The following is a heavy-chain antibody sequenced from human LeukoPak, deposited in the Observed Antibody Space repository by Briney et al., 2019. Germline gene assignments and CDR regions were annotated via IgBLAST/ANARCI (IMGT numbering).Heavy chain of an antibody. CDR2: TYYRSKWYN. CDR1: GDSVSSNSAA. CDR3: ARKSGASTLFDY. J-gene: IGHJ4*02. V-gene: IGHV6-1*01. D-gene: IGHD3-10*01. Sequence: PSQTLSLTCAISGDSVSSNSAAWNWVRQSPSRGLEWPGRTYYRSKWYNDYAVSVKGRITINPDTSKNQFSLQLNSVTPEDTAFYYCARKSGASTLFDYWGQGTLVTVSS.